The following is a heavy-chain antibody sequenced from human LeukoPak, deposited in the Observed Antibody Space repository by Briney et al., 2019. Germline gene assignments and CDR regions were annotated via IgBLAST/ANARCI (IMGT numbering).Heavy chain of an antibody. Sequence: SETLSLTCTVSGGSISSYYWSWIRQPPGKGLEWIGYIYYSGSTNYNPSLKSRVTISVDTSKNQFSLTLSSVTAADTPVYNCPGHQEDAFDIWGQGTMVTVSS. V-gene: IGHV4-59*01. CDR3: PGHQEDAFDI. CDR2: IYYSGST. CDR1: GGSISSYY. J-gene: IGHJ3*02.